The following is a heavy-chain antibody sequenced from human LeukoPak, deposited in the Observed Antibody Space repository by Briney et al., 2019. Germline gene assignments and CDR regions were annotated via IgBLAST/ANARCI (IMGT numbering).Heavy chain of an antibody. V-gene: IGHV4-31*03. CDR3: ARGLPGARIPYHFDS. CDR1: GDSMSNGGYF. D-gene: IGHD1-1*01. Sequence: SSETLSLTCTVSGDSMSNGGYFWSWIRQHPGKGLEWIGYIYYTGSTTYNPSLQSRVTMSVDTSKNNFSLRLNPVTAADTAVYFCARGLPGARIPYHFDSWGQGTLVAVSS. CDR2: IYYTGST. J-gene: IGHJ4*02.